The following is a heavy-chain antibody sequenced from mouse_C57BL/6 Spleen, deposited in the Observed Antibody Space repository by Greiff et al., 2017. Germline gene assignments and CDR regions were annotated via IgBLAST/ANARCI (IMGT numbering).Heavy chain of an antibody. J-gene: IGHJ4*01. CDR3: ARGDYYGSSYGDYAIDY. CDR2: INPNYGTT. V-gene: IGHV1-39*01. CDR1: GYSFTDYN. Sequence: EVKLVEPGPELVKPGASVKISCKASGYSFTDYNMNWVKQSNGKSLEWIGVINPNYGTTSYNQKFKGKATLTVDQSSSTASMQLNSLTSEDSAVSYGARGDYYGSSYGDYAIDYWGQGTSVTVSS. D-gene: IGHD1-1*01.